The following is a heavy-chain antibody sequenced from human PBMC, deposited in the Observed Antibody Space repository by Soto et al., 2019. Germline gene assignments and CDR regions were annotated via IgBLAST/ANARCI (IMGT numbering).Heavy chain of an antibody. CDR2: ISPKSGGT. Sequence: ASVTVSYKASGYSFIDYYMHLVRQAPGQGFEWMGRISPKSGGTNDAQKFEGRVTMTWDTSLNTAYMELSSRISEDTAVYYCARPPGYISDWYYFDLWGQGTLVTVSS. V-gene: IGHV1-2*02. J-gene: IGHJ4*02. D-gene: IGHD3-9*01. CDR1: GYSFIDYY. CDR3: ARPPGYISDWYYFDL.